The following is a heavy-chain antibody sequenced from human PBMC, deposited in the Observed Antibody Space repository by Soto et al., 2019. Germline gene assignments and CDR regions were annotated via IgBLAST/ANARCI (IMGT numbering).Heavy chain of an antibody. CDR2: IYYSGST. J-gene: IGHJ4*02. V-gene: IGHV4-31*02. Sequence: SQTLPVTWTVAGGSIISRGYCWSRHSKHPGKGLEWIGYIYYSGSTYYNPSLKSRVTISVDTSKNQFSLKLSSVTAADTAVYYCARADYIQTTVIAFDYWGQGTLVTVSS. CDR3: ARADYIQTTVIAFDY. D-gene: IGHD4-17*01. CDR1: GGSIISRGYC.